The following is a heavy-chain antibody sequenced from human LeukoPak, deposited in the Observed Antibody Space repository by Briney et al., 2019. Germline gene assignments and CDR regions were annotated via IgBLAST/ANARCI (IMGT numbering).Heavy chain of an antibody. Sequence: ASVKVSCKASGHTFTGYYMHWVRQAPGQGLEWMGWINPNSGGTNYAQKFQGRVTMTRDTSISTAYMELSRLRSDDTAVYYCARDQFRRTVTTNYYYYYYMDVWGKGTTVTVSS. J-gene: IGHJ6*03. D-gene: IGHD4-17*01. V-gene: IGHV1-2*02. CDR3: ARDQFRRTVTTNYYYYYYMDV. CDR1: GHTFTGYY. CDR2: INPNSGGT.